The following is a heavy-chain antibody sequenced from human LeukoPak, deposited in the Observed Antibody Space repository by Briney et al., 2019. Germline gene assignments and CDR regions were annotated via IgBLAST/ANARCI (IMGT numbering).Heavy chain of an antibody. CDR2: ISGSGDST. Sequence: GGSLRLSCAASGFTFTTYAMSWVRQAPGEGLEWVSVISGSGDSTYYADSVKGRFTISRDISKNTLYLQMKSLRAEDTAVYYCAKFRGYSYGPIGYWGQGTLVTVSS. D-gene: IGHD5-18*01. V-gene: IGHV3-23*01. CDR3: AKFRGYSYGPIGY. CDR1: GFTFTTYA. J-gene: IGHJ4*02.